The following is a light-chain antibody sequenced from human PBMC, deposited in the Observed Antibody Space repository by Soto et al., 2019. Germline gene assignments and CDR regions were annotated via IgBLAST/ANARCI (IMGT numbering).Light chain of an antibody. Sequence: DIQMTQSPPTLSASVGDRVTITCRASQSIGRWLAWYQQKPGKAPKLLIYDASRLESGVPSRFSGSGTGTDFTLTISSLQPDDFATYFCQQYSVNWWTFGQGTKVEVK. V-gene: IGKV1-5*01. CDR2: DAS. CDR3: QQYSVNWWT. CDR1: QSIGRW. J-gene: IGKJ1*01.